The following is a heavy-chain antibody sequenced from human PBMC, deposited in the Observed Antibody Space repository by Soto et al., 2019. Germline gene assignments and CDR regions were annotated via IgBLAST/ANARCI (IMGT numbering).Heavy chain of an antibody. Sequence: ASVKGLCKSSGYTFTSYSIHWVRQAPGQGLECMGIINPSGGSTTYAQKFQDRVTMTRDTSTSTVYMEVSSLRSEDTAVYYCARDESLDVWGQGTTVTVSS. J-gene: IGHJ6*02. V-gene: IGHV1-46*01. CDR3: ARDESLDV. CDR1: GYTFTSYS. CDR2: INPSGGST. D-gene: IGHD3-10*01.